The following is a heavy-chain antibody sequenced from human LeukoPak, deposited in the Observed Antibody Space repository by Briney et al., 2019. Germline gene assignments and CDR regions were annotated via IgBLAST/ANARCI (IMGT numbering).Heavy chain of an antibody. D-gene: IGHD3-10*01. Sequence: PGGSLRLSCAVSGITLSNYGMSWVRQAPGKGLEWVAGLSGSGGGTNYADSVQGRVTISRDNPKSTLYLQMNSLRAEDTAVYFCAKRGVVIRVFLVGFHKEAYYFDSWGQGALVTVSS. J-gene: IGHJ4*02. CDR3: AKRGVVIRVFLVGFHKEAYYFDS. CDR2: LSGSGGGT. CDR1: GITLSNYG. V-gene: IGHV3-23*01.